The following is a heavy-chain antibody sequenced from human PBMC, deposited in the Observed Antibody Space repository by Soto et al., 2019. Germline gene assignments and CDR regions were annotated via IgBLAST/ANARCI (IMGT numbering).Heavy chain of an antibody. V-gene: IGHV3-15*01. CDR1: GSTFSDVW. J-gene: IGHJ5*02. CDR2: IKKKTDGGTT. Sequence: EMQLVESGGGLVKPGGSLRLSCEASGSTFSDVWMTWVRQAPGKGMEWVGRIKKKTDGGTTHYAASVKGRFTISRDDSKSTLYLQMNSLKIEDTAVYYCTAAVWGWFDPWGQGTLVTVSS. D-gene: IGHD3-16*01. CDR3: TAAVWGWFDP.